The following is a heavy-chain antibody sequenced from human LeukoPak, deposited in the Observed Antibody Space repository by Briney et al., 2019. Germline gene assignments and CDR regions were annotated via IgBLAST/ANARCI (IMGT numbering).Heavy chain of an antibody. CDR3: ARQGFGELLLIDY. J-gene: IGHJ4*02. D-gene: IGHD3-10*01. Sequence: SETLSLTCAVYGGSFSGYYWSWIRQPPGKGLEWIGEINHSGSTNYNPSLKSRVTISVDTSKNQFSLKLSSVTAADTAVYYCARQGFGELLLIDYWGQGTLVTVSS. CDR2: INHSGST. CDR1: GGSFSGYY. V-gene: IGHV4-34*01.